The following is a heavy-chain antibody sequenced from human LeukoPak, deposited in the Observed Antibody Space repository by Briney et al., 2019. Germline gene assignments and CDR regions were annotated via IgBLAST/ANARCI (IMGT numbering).Heavy chain of an antibody. CDR2: ISSSSSYI. CDR1: GFTFSSYS. J-gene: IGHJ4*02. D-gene: IGHD6-19*01. V-gene: IGHV3-21*01. CDR3: ARGQWLVVEFDY. Sequence: TGGSLRLSCAASGFTFSSYSMNWVRQAPGKGLEWVSSISSSSSYIYYADSVKGRFTISRDNAKNSLYLQVNSLRAEDTAVYYCARGQWLVVEFDYWGQGTLVTVSS.